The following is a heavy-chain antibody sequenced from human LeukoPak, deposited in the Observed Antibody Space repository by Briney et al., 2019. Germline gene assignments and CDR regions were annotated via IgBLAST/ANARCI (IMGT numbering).Heavy chain of an antibody. J-gene: IGHJ4*02. CDR1: GFPFSNYA. Sequence: GGSLRLSCAASGFPFSNYAMNWVRQAPGKGLEWVSVIYSGGNTYYADSVKGRFTISRDNSKNTLYLQMNSLRAEDTAVYYCAGNRVGTSSSNWGQGTLVTVSS. CDR3: AGNRVGTSSSN. D-gene: IGHD2-2*01. CDR2: IYSGGNT. V-gene: IGHV3-66*01.